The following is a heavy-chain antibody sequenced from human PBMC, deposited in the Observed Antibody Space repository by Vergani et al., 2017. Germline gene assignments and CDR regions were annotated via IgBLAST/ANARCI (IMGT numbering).Heavy chain of an antibody. CDR3: ARRDSSSPALDY. J-gene: IGHJ4*02. CDR1: GFIFSTYD. D-gene: IGHD6-6*01. CDR2: IGTAGDT. V-gene: IGHV3-13*01. Sequence: VQLVESGGGVVQPGRSLRLSCAASGFIFSTYDMHWVRQATGKGLEWVSAIGTAGDTYYPGSVKGRFTISRENAKNSLYLQMNGLRAGDTAVYYCARRDSSSPALDYWGQGTLVTVSS.